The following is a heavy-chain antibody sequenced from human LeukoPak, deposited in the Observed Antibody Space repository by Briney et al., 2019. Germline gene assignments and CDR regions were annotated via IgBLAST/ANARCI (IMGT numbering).Heavy chain of an antibody. D-gene: IGHD3-22*01. CDR1: GFTFDDYA. V-gene: IGHV3-9*01. CDR3: AKVLNQYYYDSSGYYSPFDY. J-gene: IGHJ4*02. CDR2: ISWNSGSI. Sequence: PGRSLRLSCAASGFTFDDYAMHWVRQAPGKGLEWVSGISWNSGSIGYADSVKGRFTISRDNAKNSLYLQMNSLRAEDTALYYCAKVLNQYYYDSSGYYSPFDYWGQGTLVTVSS.